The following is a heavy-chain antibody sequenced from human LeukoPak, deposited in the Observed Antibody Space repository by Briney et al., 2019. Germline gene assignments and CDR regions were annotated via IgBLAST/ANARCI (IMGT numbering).Heavy chain of an antibody. CDR3: AKDRVIRLTLIVVVPAAIVS. Sequence: ASVKVSCKASGYTFTGYYMHWVRQAPGQGLEWMGWINPNSGGTNYAQKFQGRVTMTRDTSISTAYMELSRLRSDDTAVYYCAKDRVIRLTLIVVVPAAIVSWGQGTLVTVSS. D-gene: IGHD2-2*01. CDR2: INPNSGGT. J-gene: IGHJ5*02. CDR1: GYTFTGYY. V-gene: IGHV1-2*02.